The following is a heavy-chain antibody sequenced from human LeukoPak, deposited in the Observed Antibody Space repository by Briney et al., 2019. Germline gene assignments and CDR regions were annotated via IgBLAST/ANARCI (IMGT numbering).Heavy chain of an antibody. D-gene: IGHD3-10*01. V-gene: IGHV4-39*07. CDR3: ARDKGIMVRGVIISGYMDV. Sequence: SETLSLTCTVSGGSISSSSYYWGWIRQPPGKGLEWIGEIYHSGSTNYNPSLKSRVTISVDKSKNQFSLKLSSVTAADTAVYYCARDKGIMVRGVIISGYMDVWGKGTTVTISS. CDR1: GGSISSSSYY. J-gene: IGHJ6*03. CDR2: IYHSGST.